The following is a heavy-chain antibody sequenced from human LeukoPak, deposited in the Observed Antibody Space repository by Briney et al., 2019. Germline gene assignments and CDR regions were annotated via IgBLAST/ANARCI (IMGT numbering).Heavy chain of an antibody. Sequence: SQTLSLTCTVSGCSISSGGYYWSCLRQHPGQGLEWVGYIYYSGSTYYNPYLKSRVTISVDTSKNQFSLKLSSVTAADTAVYYCARVNQYDSSGYYQRYFDYWGQGTLVTVSS. CDR2: IYYSGST. V-gene: IGHV4-31*03. CDR1: GCSISSGGYY. CDR3: ARVNQYDSSGYYQRYFDY. J-gene: IGHJ4*02. D-gene: IGHD3-22*01.